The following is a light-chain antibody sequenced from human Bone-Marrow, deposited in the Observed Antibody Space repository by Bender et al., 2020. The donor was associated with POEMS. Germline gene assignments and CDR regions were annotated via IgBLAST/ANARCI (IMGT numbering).Light chain of an antibody. V-gene: IGLV2-23*01. CDR1: NSDVGSYIL. CDR3: CSYAGSHTWV. Sequence: QSALTQPASVSGSPGQSITISCTGTNSDVGSYILVSWYQQLPGKATKLIIYEANKRPSGLSNRFSGSKSGNSASLTISGLQAEDEGDYYCCSYAGSHTWVFGGGTKLTVL. CDR2: EAN. J-gene: IGLJ3*02.